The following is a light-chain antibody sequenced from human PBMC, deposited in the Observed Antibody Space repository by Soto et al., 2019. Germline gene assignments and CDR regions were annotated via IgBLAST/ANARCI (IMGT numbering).Light chain of an antibody. Sequence: QSALTQPASVSVSPGQSITISCTGTSSDVGTYKYVSWYQQHPGKAPKLLIYEVTNRPSGVSDRFSGSKSDNTASLTISGLQAEDEADYYCNSYTSSSTYVFGSGTKVTVL. CDR2: EVT. CDR1: SSDVGTYKY. J-gene: IGLJ1*01. CDR3: NSYTSSSTYV. V-gene: IGLV2-14*01.